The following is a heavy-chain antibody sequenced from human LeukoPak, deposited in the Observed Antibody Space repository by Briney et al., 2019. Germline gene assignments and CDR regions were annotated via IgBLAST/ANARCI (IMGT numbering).Heavy chain of an antibody. CDR3: VKDISRYSGYY. CDR1: GFTFSSYA. CDR2: ISSNGGST. Sequence: GGSLRLFCSASGFTFSSYAMHWVRQAPGKGLEYVSAISSNGGSTYYADSVKGRFTISRDNSKNTLYLQMSSLRAEDTAVYYCVKDISRYSGYYWGQGTLVTVSS. J-gene: IGHJ4*02. D-gene: IGHD5-12*01. V-gene: IGHV3-64D*06.